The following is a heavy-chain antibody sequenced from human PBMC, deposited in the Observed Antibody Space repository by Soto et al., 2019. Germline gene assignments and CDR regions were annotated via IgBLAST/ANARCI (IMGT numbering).Heavy chain of an antibody. J-gene: IGHJ6*02. CDR2: ISYDGNKK. CDR1: GFTFSNYG. Sequence: QPGGSLRLSCAASGFTFSNYGMHWVRQAPGKGLEWVAVISYDGNKKYYADSVKGRFTISRDNSKNTLYLQMNSLRAEDTAVYYCAKDVWFEGGWVLNYYYYYGMDVWGQGTTVTVSS. V-gene: IGHV3-30*18. CDR3: AKDVWFEGGWVLNYYYYYGMDV. D-gene: IGHD3-10*01.